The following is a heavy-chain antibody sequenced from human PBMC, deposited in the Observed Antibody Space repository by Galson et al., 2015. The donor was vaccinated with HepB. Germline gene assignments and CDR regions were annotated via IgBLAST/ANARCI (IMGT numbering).Heavy chain of an antibody. D-gene: IGHD5-18*01. Sequence: SLRLSCAASGFTFSNVWMSWVRQGPGKGPEWVGRIKSKSDDGPAAHAAPVKGSFTISRDDSKDTLYLQMDRLKTEDTAVYYCGVYSYGAVGHWGQGTLVTVSS. CDR3: GVYSYGAVGH. V-gene: IGHV3-15*01. CDR1: GFTFSNVW. J-gene: IGHJ4*02. CDR2: IKSKSDDGPA.